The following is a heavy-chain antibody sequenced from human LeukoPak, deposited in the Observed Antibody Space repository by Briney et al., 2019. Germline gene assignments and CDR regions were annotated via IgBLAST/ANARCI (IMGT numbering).Heavy chain of an antibody. D-gene: IGHD2-2*01. J-gene: IGHJ4*02. CDR1: GFTFSSYA. V-gene: IGHV3-23*01. CDR2: FSGTSTN. Sequence: PGGSLRLSCAASGFTFSSYAMSWVRQAPRKGLEWVSTFSGTSTNSYADAVKGRVTISRDNSKNTLYLQMNSLRAEDTGMYYCVTDVPYPAPQIDFWGQGTLVTVSS. CDR3: VTDVPYPAPQIDF.